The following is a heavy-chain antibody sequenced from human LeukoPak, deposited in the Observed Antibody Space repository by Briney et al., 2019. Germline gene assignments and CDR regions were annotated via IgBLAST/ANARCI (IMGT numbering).Heavy chain of an antibody. J-gene: IGHJ6*02. CDR3: ERHSIEYSSSRVYYTYYGMDV. D-gene: IGHD6-6*01. CDR1: GGSISSSSYY. V-gene: IGHV4-39*01. CDR2: IYYSGST. Sequence: PSETLSLTCTVSGGSISSSSYYWGWIRQPPGKGLEWIGSIYYSGSTYYNPSLKSRVTISVDTSKNQFSLKLSSVTAADTAVYYSERHSIEYSSSRVYYTYYGMDVWVQGTTVNVSS.